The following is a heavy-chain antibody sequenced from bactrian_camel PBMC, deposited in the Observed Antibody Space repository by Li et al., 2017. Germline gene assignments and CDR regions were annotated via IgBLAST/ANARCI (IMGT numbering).Heavy chain of an antibody. CDR1: GWIRGPNC. J-gene: IGHJ4*01. CDR3: CGNCGVCRDANWPPY. Sequence: VQLVESGGGSVQAGGSLTLSCAVSGWIRGPNCMGWFRQAPGKEREGVAAIDSDLSTSYADSVKGRFTVSKDNANHTLYLQMNSLKPEDSAMYYCCGNCGVCRDANWPPYWGQGTQVTVS. D-gene: IGHD7*01. CDR2: IDSDLST. V-gene: IGHV3S53*01.